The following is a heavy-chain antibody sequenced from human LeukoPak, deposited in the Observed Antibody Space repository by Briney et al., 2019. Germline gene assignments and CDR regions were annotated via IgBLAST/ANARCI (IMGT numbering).Heavy chain of an antibody. CDR2: IYPSGST. CDR3: ARGGGLRLGELSFSPFPDY. V-gene: IGHV4-4*07. D-gene: IGHD3-16*02. CDR1: GGSISSYY. Sequence: SETLSLTCTVSGGSISSYYWSWIRQPAGKALEWIGRIYPSGSTNYDPSLKCRVTISVDTSKNQFSLKLSSVTAADTAVYYCARGGGLRLGELSFSPFPDYWGQGTLVTVSS. J-gene: IGHJ4*02.